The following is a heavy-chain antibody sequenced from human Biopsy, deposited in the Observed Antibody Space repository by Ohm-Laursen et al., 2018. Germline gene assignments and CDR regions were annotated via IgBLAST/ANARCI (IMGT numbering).Heavy chain of an antibody. D-gene: IGHD3-3*01. CDR3: ATPFQYYDSWGGYPPFDH. J-gene: IGHJ4*02. CDR1: GGTFSNYA. Sequence: SVKVSCNGSGGTFSNYAISWVRQAPGEGLEWMGGIIAVSGLVNYAPKFQGRVSITADKSTTTAYMELSNLKSEDTAVYYCATPFQYYDSWGGYPPFDHWGQGTLVTVSS. CDR2: IIAVSGLV. V-gene: IGHV1-69*10.